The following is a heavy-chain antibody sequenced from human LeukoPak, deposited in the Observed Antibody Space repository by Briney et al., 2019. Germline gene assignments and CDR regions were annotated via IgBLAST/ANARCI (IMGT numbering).Heavy chain of an antibody. J-gene: IGHJ4*02. Sequence: GGSLRLSCAASGFTVSSNYMSWVRQAPGKGLEWVSVIYSGGSTYYADSVKGRFTISRDNSKNTLYLQMNSLRAEDTAVYYCARTTPYSSGWYYGYWGQGTLVTVSS. CDR2: IYSGGST. D-gene: IGHD6-19*01. CDR1: GFTVSSNY. V-gene: IGHV3-53*01. CDR3: ARTTPYSSGWYYGY.